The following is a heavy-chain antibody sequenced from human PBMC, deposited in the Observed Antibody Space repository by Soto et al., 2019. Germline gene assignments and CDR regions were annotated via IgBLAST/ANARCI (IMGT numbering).Heavy chain of an antibody. J-gene: IGHJ4*02. Sequence: SETLSLTCTVSGGSISSSSYYWGWIRQPPGKGLEWIGSIYYSGSTYYNPSLKSRVTISVDTSKNQFSLKLSSVTAADTAVYYCARLSIAVGYFDYWGQGTLVTVSS. CDR2: IYYSGST. CDR3: ARLSIAVGYFDY. CDR1: GGSISSSSYY. V-gene: IGHV4-39*01. D-gene: IGHD6-19*01.